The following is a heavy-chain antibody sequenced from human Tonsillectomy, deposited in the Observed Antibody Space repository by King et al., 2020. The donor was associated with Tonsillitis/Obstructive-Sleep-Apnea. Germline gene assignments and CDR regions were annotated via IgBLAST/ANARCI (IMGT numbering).Heavy chain of an antibody. CDR1: GFTFSNAW. Sequence: VQLVESGGGLVKPGGSLRLSCTASGFTFSNAWMTWVRQAPGKGLEWVGRIKSQTDGGTTGYAAPVEGRFTISRDDSKNTLFLQMNSLKTEDTAVYYCTSYDFWSSYHDYWGQGTLVTVSS. J-gene: IGHJ4*02. V-gene: IGHV3-15*01. CDR2: IKSQTDGGTT. CDR3: TSYDFWSSYHDY. D-gene: IGHD3-3*01.